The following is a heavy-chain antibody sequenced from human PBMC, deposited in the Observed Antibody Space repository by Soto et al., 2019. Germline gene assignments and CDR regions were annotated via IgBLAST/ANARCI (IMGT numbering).Heavy chain of an antibody. D-gene: IGHD4-17*01. J-gene: IGHJ4*02. V-gene: IGHV3-9*01. CDR2: ISSNSGSV. CDR3: AKDALTAVGFHFDF. Sequence: EVQLVESGGGLVQPGRSLRLSCAASGFTFDDYAMHWVRQAPGKGLEWVSGISSNSGSVGYADSVKGRFTISRDNSNHSLYLQMSSLKAEDTALYYCAKDALTAVGFHFDFWGQGTLVTVSS. CDR1: GFTFDDYA.